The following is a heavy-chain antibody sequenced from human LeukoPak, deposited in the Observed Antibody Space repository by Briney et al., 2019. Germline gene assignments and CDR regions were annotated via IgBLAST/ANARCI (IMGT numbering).Heavy chain of an antibody. CDR1: GYTFTTYG. V-gene: IGHV1-18*01. J-gene: IGHJ4*02. CDR3: ARSQAYYYDSSGYGGLDY. Sequence: ASLKVSCKASGYTFTTYGISWVRQAPGQGLEWMGWISGYNRNTNYAHKLQGRVTMTTDTSTSTAYMELRSLRSDDKAVYYCARSQAYYYDSSGYGGLDYWGQGTLVTVSS. CDR2: ISGYNRNT. D-gene: IGHD3-22*01.